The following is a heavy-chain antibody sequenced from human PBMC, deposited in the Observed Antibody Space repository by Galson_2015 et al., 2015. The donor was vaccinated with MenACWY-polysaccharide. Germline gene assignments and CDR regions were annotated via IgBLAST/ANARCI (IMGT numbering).Heavy chain of an antibody. Sequence: SLRLSCAASGFSFKSYGMHWARPAPGKGLEWVAVISDDGTHKYYADSVEGRFTISRDNSRSTMYLQMNSLRAEDTALYYCAREVVPAATYYYMDVWGKGTTVTVSS. CDR2: ISDDGTHK. V-gene: IGHV3-30*03. J-gene: IGHJ6*03. D-gene: IGHD2-2*01. CDR1: GFSFKSYG. CDR3: AREVVPAATYYYMDV.